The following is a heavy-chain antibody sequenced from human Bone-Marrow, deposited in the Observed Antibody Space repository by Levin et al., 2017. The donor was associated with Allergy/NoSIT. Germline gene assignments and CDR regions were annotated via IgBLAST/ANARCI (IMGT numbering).Heavy chain of an antibody. CDR1: GFNFRDSA. D-gene: IGHD2/OR15-2a*01. Sequence: PGESLKISCATSGFNFRDSAMSWVRQVPGKGLEWVSTIRTKDATTYYADSVKGRFTISRDNSKATLHLQMNSLTAADTALYYCARHIVIIAAAIRKGAFDVWGQGTMVAVSS. J-gene: IGHJ3*01. V-gene: IGHV3-23*01. CDR2: IRTKDATT. CDR3: ARHIVIIAAAIRKGAFDV.